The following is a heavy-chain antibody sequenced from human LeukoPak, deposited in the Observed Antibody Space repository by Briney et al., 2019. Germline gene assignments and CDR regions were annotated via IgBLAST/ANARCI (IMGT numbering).Heavy chain of an antibody. D-gene: IGHD3-9*01. CDR1: GGSISSYY. CDR2: IYYSGST. J-gene: IGHJ5*02. CDR3: ARACHRKYYDILTGYFPYNWFDP. Sequence: TTSETLSLTCTVSGGSISSYYWSWIRKPPGKGLEWIGYIYYSGSTNYNPSLKSRVTMSVDTSKNQFSLKLSSVTAADTAVYYCARACHRKYYDILTGYFPYNWFDPWGQGTLVTVSS. V-gene: IGHV4-59*12.